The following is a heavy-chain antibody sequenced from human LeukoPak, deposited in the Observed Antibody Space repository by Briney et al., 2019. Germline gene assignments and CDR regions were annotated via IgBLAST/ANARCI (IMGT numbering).Heavy chain of an antibody. Sequence: SGPTLVNPTQTLTLTCTFSGFSLSTGGVGVGWIRQPPGKALEWLALIYWDDDKRYSPSLKSRLTITKDTSKNQVVLTMTNMDPVDTATYYCTHSLVDYDSSGYYPCYFDYWGQGTLVTVSS. V-gene: IGHV2-5*02. D-gene: IGHD3-22*01. J-gene: IGHJ4*02. CDR2: IYWDDDK. CDR1: GFSLSTGGVG. CDR3: THSLVDYDSSGYYPCYFDY.